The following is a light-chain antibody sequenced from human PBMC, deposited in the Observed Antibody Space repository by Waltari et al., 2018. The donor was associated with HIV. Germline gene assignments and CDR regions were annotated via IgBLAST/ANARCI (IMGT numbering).Light chain of an antibody. J-gene: IGKJ2*01. V-gene: IGKV1-5*01. CDR2: RAY. CDR3: QQYETYPYT. Sequence: DIQMTQSPSTLSASVGDRVTITCRASQGVNSWLAWFQQKPGKAPRLLIFRAYTLENGVPSRFSGSWSGREFTLTIRSLQPDDFATYYCQQYETYPYTFGQGTKVEI. CDR1: QGVNSW.